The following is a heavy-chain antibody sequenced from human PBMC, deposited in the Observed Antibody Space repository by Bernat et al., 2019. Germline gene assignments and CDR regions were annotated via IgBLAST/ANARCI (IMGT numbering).Heavy chain of an antibody. Sequence: QVQLVESGGGVVQPGRSLRLSCAASGFTFSSYAMHWVRQAPGKGLEWVAVISYDGSNKYYADSVKGRFTISRDNSKNTLYLQMNSLRAEDTAVYYCARDHHYHTDVDIVATIVYCFDYWGQGTLVTVSS. J-gene: IGHJ4*02. CDR1: GFTFSSYA. D-gene: IGHD5-12*01. CDR3: ARDHHYHTDVDIVATIVYCFDY. CDR2: ISYDGSNK. V-gene: IGHV3-30-3*01.